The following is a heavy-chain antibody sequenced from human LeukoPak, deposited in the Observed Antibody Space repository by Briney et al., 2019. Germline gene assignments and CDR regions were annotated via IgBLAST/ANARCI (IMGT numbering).Heavy chain of an antibody. J-gene: IGHJ4*02. V-gene: IGHV5-51*01. Sequence: GESLKISCKGSGYSFTSYWIGWVRQMPGKGLEWMGIIYPGDSDTRYSPSFQGQVTISADKSISTAYLQWSSLKASDTAMYYCARLGAESLASGGYYFDYWGQGTLVTVSS. CDR1: GYSFTSYW. CDR2: IYPGDSDT. CDR3: ARLGAESLASGGYYFDY. D-gene: IGHD6-19*01.